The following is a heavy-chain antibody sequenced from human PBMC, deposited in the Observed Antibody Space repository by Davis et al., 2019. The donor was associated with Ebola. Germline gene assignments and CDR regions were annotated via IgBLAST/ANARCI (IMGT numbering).Heavy chain of an antibody. CDR2: IYSGGST. CDR1: GFTVSSNY. J-gene: IGHJ6*02. D-gene: IGHD6-6*01. Sequence: GGSLRLSCAASGFTVSSNYMSWVRQAPGKGLEWVSVIYSGGSTYYADSVKGRFTISRDNSKNTLYLQMNSLRAEDTAVYYCARDLQLARFPYYYYGMDVWGQGTTVTVSS. V-gene: IGHV3-66*01. CDR3: ARDLQLARFPYYYYGMDV.